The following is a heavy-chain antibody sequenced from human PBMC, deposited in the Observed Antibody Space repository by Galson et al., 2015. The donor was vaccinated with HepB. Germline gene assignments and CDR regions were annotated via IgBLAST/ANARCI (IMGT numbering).Heavy chain of an antibody. D-gene: IGHD3-22*01. J-gene: IGHJ4*02. V-gene: IGHV3-73*01. CDR2: IRNRTNNYAT. CDR1: GFTFSDSG. CDR3: TRRAYYYDGSDYYPNFDC. Sequence: SLRLSCAASGFTFSDSGVHWVRQASGMGLEWVGRIRNRTNNYATSYAASVEGRFIISIDDSKNSAYLQMNNLKTEDTAVYYCTRRAYYYDGSDYYPNFDCWDQGTLVNVSS.